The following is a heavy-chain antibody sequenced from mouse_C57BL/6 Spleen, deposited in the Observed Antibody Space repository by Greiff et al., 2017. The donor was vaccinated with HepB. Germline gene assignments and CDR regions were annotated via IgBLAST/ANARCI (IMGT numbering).Heavy chain of an antibody. V-gene: IGHV1-18*01. CDR3: ARSGITTVVATGGYFDY. J-gene: IGHJ2*01. D-gene: IGHD1-1*01. Sequence: EVQLQQSGPELVKPGASVKIPCKASGYTFTDYNMDWVKQSHGKSLEWIGDINPNNGGTIYNQKFKGKATLTVDKSSSTAYMELRSLTSEDTAVYYCARSGITTVVATGGYFDYWGQGTTLTVSS. CDR2: INPNNGGT. CDR1: GYTFTDYN.